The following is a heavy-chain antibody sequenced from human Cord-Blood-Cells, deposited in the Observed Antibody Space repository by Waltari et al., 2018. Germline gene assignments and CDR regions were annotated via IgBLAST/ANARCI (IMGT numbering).Heavy chain of an antibody. V-gene: IGHV1-2*04. D-gene: IGHD6-6*01. CDR2: INPNSGGT. CDR1: GYTFTGYY. Sequence: QVQLVQSGAEVKKPGASVKVSCKASGYTFTGYYMHWVRQAPGQGLEWMGWINPNSGGTNYAQKFQGWVTMTRDTSISTAYMELSRLRSDDTAVYYCARVSSSSNYYYGMDVWGQGTTVTVSS. J-gene: IGHJ6*02. CDR3: ARVSSSSNYYYGMDV.